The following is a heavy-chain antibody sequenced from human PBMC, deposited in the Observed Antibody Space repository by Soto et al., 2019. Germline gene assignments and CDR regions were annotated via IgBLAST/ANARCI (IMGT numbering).Heavy chain of an antibody. CDR1: GFSFSTYA. CDR2: ISYDGSIN. CDR3: ATNLYSRSSLWYTGY. V-gene: IGHV3-30-3*01. Sequence: ESVGGVVQPGRSLRLACAASGFSFSTYAMHWVRQAPGKGLEWVSLISYDGSINYYADSVKGRFTISRDDSKNTLYLQMNSLRPEDTAVYHCATNLYSRSSLWYTGYWGQGTLVTVSS. D-gene: IGHD2-2*01. J-gene: IGHJ4*02.